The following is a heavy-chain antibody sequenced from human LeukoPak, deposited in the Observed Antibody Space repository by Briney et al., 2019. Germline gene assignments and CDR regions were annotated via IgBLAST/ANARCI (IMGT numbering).Heavy chain of an antibody. CDR2: INSDGSDT. CDR3: ARSTAWELRPFDY. V-gene: IGHV3-74*01. CDR1: GFTFSSYG. J-gene: IGHJ4*02. D-gene: IGHD1-26*01. Sequence: GGSLRLSCAASGFTFSSYGMHWVRQAPGKGLVWVSRINSDGSDTTYADSVKGRFSISRDNAKNTLHLHMNSLRAEDTAVYYCARSTAWELRPFDYWGQGTLVTVSS.